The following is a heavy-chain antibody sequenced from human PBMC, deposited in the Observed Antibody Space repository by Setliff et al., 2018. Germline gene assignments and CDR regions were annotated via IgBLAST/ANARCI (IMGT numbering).Heavy chain of an antibody. V-gene: IGHV4-59*13. CDR2: VYYSGTA. D-gene: IGHD5-12*01. J-gene: IGHJ4*02. CDR1: GGSFNTYY. CDR3: ARGGTFRYFDY. Sequence: PSETLSLTCTVSGGSFNTYYWSWIRQTPGKGLEWIGFVYYSGTATYNPSLKSRVTVTADTSKNQFSLRLNSVTAADTAVYYCARGGTFRYFDYWGQGTPVTVSS.